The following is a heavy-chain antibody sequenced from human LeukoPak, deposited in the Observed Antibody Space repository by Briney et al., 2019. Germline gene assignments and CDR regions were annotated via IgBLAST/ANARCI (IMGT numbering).Heavy chain of an antibody. CDR3: ARQTRDGYNVFDY. D-gene: IGHD5-24*01. CDR1: GGSISSSSYY. V-gene: IGHV4-39*01. Sequence: SETLSHTCTVSGGSISSSSYYWGWIRQPPGKGLEWIGSIYYSGSTYYNPSLKSRVTISVDTSKNQFSLKLSSVTAADTAVYYCARQTRDGYNVFDYWGQGTLVTVSS. J-gene: IGHJ4*02. CDR2: IYYSGST.